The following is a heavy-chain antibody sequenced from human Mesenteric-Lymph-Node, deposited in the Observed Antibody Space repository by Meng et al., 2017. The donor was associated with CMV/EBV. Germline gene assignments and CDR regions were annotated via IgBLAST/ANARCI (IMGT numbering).Heavy chain of an antibody. CDR2: INPFNGNT. Sequence: CKASGYTFTDYPLHWVRQAPGQRLEWMGWINPFNGNTKHSQKFQGRVTITRETSANTAYMELSSLRSEDTAIYYCTRGGNTAYAHFDYWGQGTLVTVSS. CDR3: TRGGNTAYAHFDY. J-gene: IGHJ4*02. V-gene: IGHV1-3*01. CDR1: GYTFTDYP. D-gene: IGHD5-12*01.